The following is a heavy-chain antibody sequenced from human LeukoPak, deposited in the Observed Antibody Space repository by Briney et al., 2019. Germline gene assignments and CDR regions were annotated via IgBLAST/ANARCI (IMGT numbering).Heavy chain of an antibody. Sequence: SETLSLTCTVSGGSISSYYWSWIRQPAGKGLEWIGRIHTSVRTNYNPSLKSRVTISVDTSTNQFSLKLSSVTAADTAVYYCARDSTTSSSWYGGYYYYYMDVWGKGTTVTISS. V-gene: IGHV4-4*07. D-gene: IGHD6-13*01. CDR1: GGSISSYY. CDR2: IHTSVRT. J-gene: IGHJ6*03. CDR3: ARDSTTSSSWYGGYYYYYMDV.